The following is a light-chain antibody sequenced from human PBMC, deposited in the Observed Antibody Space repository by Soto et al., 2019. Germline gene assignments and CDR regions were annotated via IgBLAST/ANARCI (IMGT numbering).Light chain of an antibody. CDR2: DAS. Sequence: DVVLTQTPLSLSVTPGQPASMSFKSSQSLLYSDGKTYLYWYLQRPGQAPQLLIYDASNRFRGSGSGSEFSLTISGLEPEDFAVYFCQHFGSSPPVIFGQGTRLEIK. CDR1: QSLLYSDGKTY. CDR3: QHFGSSPPVI. J-gene: IGKJ5*01. V-gene: IGKV2D-29*01.